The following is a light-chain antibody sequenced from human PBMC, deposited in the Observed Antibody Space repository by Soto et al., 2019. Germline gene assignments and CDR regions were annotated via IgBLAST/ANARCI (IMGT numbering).Light chain of an antibody. V-gene: IGKV3-20*01. CDR1: QSISSSY. Sequence: EIVLTQSPGTLSLSPGEGAALSCRTSQSISSSYLAWYQQKPGQAPRLLIYAASSRATGIPHRFSGSGSGTDFPLTISRLEPEDFAVYYCRLYGGSHMFSFGQGTKLEIK. CDR3: RLYGGSHMFS. CDR2: AAS. J-gene: IGKJ2*01.